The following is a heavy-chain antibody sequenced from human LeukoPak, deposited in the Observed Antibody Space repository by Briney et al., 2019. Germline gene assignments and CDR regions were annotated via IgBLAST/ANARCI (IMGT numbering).Heavy chain of an antibody. CDR3: ARSVGYCSDGTCYSDT. V-gene: IGHV3-23*01. J-gene: IGHJ5*02. CDR2: ISGPGGST. CDR1: GFTFSSYV. D-gene: IGHD2-15*01. Sequence: GGSLRLSCAASGFTFSSYVMSWVRQAPGKGLEWVSLISGPGGSTYYTDSVEGRFTISRDNSKSTLYLQMNSLRAEDTAVYYCARSVGYCSDGTCYSDTWGQGTLVTVSS.